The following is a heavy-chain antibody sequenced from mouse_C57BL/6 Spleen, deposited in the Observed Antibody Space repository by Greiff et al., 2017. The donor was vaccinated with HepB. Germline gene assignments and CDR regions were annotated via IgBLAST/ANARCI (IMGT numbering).Heavy chain of an antibody. D-gene: IGHD2-4*01. J-gene: IGHJ1*03. V-gene: IGHV10-1*01. CDR3: VSQYDYLPYWYFDV. Sequence: EVMLVESGGGLVQPKGSLKLSCAASGFSFNTYAMNWVRQAPGKGLEWVARIRSKSNNYATYYADSVKDRFTISRDDSESMLYLQMNNLKTEDTAMYYCVSQYDYLPYWYFDVWGTGTTVTVSS. CDR2: IRSKSNNYAT. CDR1: GFSFNTYA.